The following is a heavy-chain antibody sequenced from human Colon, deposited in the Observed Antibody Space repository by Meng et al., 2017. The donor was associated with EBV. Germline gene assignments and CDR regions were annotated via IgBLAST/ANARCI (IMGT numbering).Heavy chain of an antibody. J-gene: IGHJ5*02. CDR1: GDYTNSGHYS. D-gene: IGHD3-10*01. CDR3: VRDTRRGGGWFDP. CDR2: IYQGVTI. V-gene: IGHV4-30-2*01. Sequence: QVQFQESCLRLVRPSPTLPLTCAVSGDYTNSGHYSWTWIRQPPGQGQEWIGYIYQGVTIYYTPSLRSRVTISVDKSRNQFSLKLTSVSAADTAVYYCVRDTRRGGGWFDPWGQGTLVTVSS.